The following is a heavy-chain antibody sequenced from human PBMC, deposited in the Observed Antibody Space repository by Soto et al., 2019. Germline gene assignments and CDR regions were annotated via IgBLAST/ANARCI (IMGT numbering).Heavy chain of an antibody. Sequence: EVQLVESGGGLVQPGGSLRLSCAASGFTFSSYSMNWVRQAPGKGLEWVSYISSSSSTIYYADSVKGRFTISRDNAKNTLYLQMNSLRDEDTAVYYCARDVPRPRWEQLRHRWFDSWGQGTLVTVSS. CDR2: ISSSSSTI. CDR3: ARDVPRPRWEQLRHRWFDS. V-gene: IGHV3-48*02. J-gene: IGHJ5*01. CDR1: GFTFSSYS. D-gene: IGHD1-26*01.